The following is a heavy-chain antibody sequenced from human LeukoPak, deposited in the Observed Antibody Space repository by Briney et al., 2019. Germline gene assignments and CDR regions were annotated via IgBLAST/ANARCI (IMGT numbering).Heavy chain of an antibody. CDR2: ISSSSSSI. Sequence: GGSLRLSCAASGFIFSSYSMNWVRQAPGKGLEWVSYISSSSSSIYYTDSVKGRFTISRDNAKNSLYLQMNSLRAEDTAVYYCAELGITMIGGVWGKGTTVTISS. V-gene: IGHV3-48*04. D-gene: IGHD3-10*02. CDR3: AELGITMIGGV. CDR1: GFIFSSYS. J-gene: IGHJ6*04.